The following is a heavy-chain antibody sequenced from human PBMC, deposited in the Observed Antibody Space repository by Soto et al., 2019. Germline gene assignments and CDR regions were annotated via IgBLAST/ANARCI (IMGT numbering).Heavy chain of an antibody. CDR1: GFTFSPYW. V-gene: IGHV3-7*05. Sequence: EVQLVESGRGLVQPGGSLRLSCAASGFTFSPYWMSWVRQAPGKGLEWVAIIKDDGGDELYLEAVRGRFTISRDNAKKSLYLAMDSLRVEDTAVYYCAGGSGWISDTWGQGTLVTVSS. CDR3: AGGSGWISDT. J-gene: IGHJ5*02. CDR2: IKDDGGDE. D-gene: IGHD6-19*01.